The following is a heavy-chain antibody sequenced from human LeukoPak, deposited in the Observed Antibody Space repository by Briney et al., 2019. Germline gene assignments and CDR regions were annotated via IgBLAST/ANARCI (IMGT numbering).Heavy chain of an antibody. CDR2: IYYSGST. CDR3: ARGNEGSYYFDY. J-gene: IGHJ4*02. CDR1: GGSISSSSYY. Sequence: TASETLSLTCTVSGGSISSSSYYWGWIRQPPGKGLEWIGSIYYSGSTYYNPSLKSRVTISVDTSKNQFSLKLSSVTAADTAVYYCARGNEGSYYFDYWGQGTLVTVSS. V-gene: IGHV4-39*07.